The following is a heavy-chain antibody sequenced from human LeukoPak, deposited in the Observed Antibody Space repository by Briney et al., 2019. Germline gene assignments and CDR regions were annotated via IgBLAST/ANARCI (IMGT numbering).Heavy chain of an antibody. J-gene: IGHJ4*02. Sequence: GGSLRLSCAASGFTFSDYYMSWIRQAPGKGLEWVSYISSSGSTIYYADSVKGRFTISRDNSKNTLYLQMNSLRAEDTAVYYCAKVSSVGIVVVITTLPRSHFDYWGQGTLVTVSS. V-gene: IGHV3-11*01. CDR1: GFTFSDYY. CDR3: AKVSSVGIVVVITTLPRSHFDY. D-gene: IGHD3-22*01. CDR2: ISSSGSTI.